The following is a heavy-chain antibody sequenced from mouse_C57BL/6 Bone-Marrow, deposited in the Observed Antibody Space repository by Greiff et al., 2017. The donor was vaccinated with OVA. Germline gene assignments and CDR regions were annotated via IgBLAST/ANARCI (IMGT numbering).Heavy chain of an antibody. J-gene: IGHJ3*01. CDR1: GYTFTSYW. V-gene: IGHV1-50*01. Sequence: QVQLQQPGAELVKPGASVKLSCKASGYTFTSYWMQWVKQRPGQGLEWIGEIDPSDSYTNHNQKFKGKATLTVDTSSSTAYMQLSSLTSEDSAVYYCARVYYYGSSSWFAYWGQGTLVTVSA. CDR3: ARVYYYGSSSWFAY. CDR2: IDPSDSYT. D-gene: IGHD1-1*01.